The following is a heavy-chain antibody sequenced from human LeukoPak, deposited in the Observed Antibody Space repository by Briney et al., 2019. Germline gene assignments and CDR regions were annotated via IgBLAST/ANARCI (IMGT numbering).Heavy chain of an antibody. Sequence: ASVKVSCKASGYTFTGYYMHWVRQAPGQGLEWMGWINPNSGGTNYAQKFQGRVTMTRNTSISTAYMELSSLRSEDTAVYYCARGGIAVAGSGFDYWGQGTLVTVSS. J-gene: IGHJ4*02. CDR1: GYTFTGYY. V-gene: IGHV1-2*02. CDR2: INPNSGGT. CDR3: ARGGIAVAGSGFDY. D-gene: IGHD6-19*01.